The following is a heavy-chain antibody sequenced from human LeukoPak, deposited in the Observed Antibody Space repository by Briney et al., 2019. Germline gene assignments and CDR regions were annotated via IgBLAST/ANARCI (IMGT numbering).Heavy chain of an antibody. Sequence: GGSLRLSCAASGFTVSSNYMSWVRQAPGKGLEWVSVIYSGGSTYYADSVKGRFTISRDNSKNTLYLQMNSLRAEDTAVYYSARDGSSDLLDYWGQGTLVTVSS. J-gene: IGHJ4*02. D-gene: IGHD6-6*01. CDR3: ARDGSSDLLDY. CDR1: GFTVSSNY. CDR2: IYSGGST. V-gene: IGHV3-53*01.